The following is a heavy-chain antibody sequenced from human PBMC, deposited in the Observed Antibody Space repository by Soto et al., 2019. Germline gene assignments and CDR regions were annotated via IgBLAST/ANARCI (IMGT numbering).Heavy chain of an antibody. D-gene: IGHD3-3*01. CDR2: MNPNSGNT. J-gene: IGHJ6*03. CDR1: GYTFTSYD. Sequence: ASVKVSCKASGYTFTSYDINWVRQATGQGLEWMGWMNPNSGNTGYAQKFQGRVTMTRNTSISTAYMELSSLRSEDTAVYYCARGPLLRFLEWLLYPAGKEYYVDVWGKGTTVTVS. V-gene: IGHV1-8*01. CDR3: ARGPLLRFLEWLLYPAGKEYYVDV.